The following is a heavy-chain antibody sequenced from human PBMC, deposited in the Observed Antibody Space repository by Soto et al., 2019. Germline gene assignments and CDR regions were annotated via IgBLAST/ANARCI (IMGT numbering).Heavy chain of an antibody. CDR3: HITIGYSYGLDY. D-gene: IGHD5-18*01. CDR2: IKSKTDGGTT. V-gene: IGHV3-15*01. Sequence: GGSLRLSCAASGFTFSNAWMSWVRQAPGKGLEWVGRIKSKTDGGTTDYAAPVKGRFTISRDDSKNTLYLQMNSLKTEDTAVYYCHITIGYSYGLDYWGQGTLVTVSS. CDR1: GFTFSNAW. J-gene: IGHJ4*02.